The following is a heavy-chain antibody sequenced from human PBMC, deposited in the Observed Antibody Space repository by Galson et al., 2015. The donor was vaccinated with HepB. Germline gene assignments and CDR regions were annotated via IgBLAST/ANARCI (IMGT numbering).Heavy chain of an antibody. CDR2: TYYRSQWYY. CDR3: AGDLGITHDALDV. Sequence: CAISGDSVSSDSAAWNWIRQSPSRGLEWLGRTYYRSQWYYSYEVSVQGRITITPDTSKNHFSLQLNSVTPEDTAVYYCAGDLGITHDALDVWGQGTMVTVSS. D-gene: IGHD1-14*01. J-gene: IGHJ3*01. V-gene: IGHV6-1*01. CDR1: GDSVSSDSAA.